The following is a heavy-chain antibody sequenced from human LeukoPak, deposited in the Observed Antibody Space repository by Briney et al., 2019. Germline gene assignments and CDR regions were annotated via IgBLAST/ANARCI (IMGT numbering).Heavy chain of an antibody. J-gene: IGHJ4*02. CDR3: ASYPYSGSYFFDY. V-gene: IGHV3-21*01. Sequence: GGSLRLSCAASGFTFSSYSMNWVRQAPGKGLEWVSSISSSSSYIYYADSAKGRFTISRDNTKNSLYLQMNSLRAEDTAVYYCASYPYSGSYFFDYWGQGTLVTVSS. CDR1: GFTFSSYS. D-gene: IGHD1-26*01. CDR2: ISSSSSYI.